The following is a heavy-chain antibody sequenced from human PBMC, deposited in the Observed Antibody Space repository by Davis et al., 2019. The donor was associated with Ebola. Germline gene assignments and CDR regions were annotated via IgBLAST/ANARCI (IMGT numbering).Heavy chain of an antibody. CDR1: GYTFTAYY. D-gene: IGHD1-1*01. V-gene: IGHV1-18*04. CDR3: ARAQFPTTSDH. CDR2: INPHNGNT. Sequence: ASVKVSCKASGYTFTAYYIHWVRQAPGQGLEWMGWINPHNGNTNYAQNVQGRVIMTSDTATTTAYMEVGSLRSDDTAVYYCARAQFPTTSDHWGQGTLVTVSS. J-gene: IGHJ4*02.